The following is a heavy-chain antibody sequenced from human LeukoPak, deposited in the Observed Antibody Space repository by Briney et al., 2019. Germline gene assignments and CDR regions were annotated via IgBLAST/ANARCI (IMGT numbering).Heavy chain of an antibody. D-gene: IGHD3-22*01. CDR2: IIPIFGTA. J-gene: IGHJ6*02. CDR1: GGTFSSYA. V-gene: IGHV1-69*13. Sequence: SVNVSCKASGGTFSSYAISWVRQAPGQVLEWMGGIIPIFGTANYAQKFQGRVTITADESTSTAYMELSSLRSEDTAVYYCAGYDSSGYYSTPKYGMDVWGQGTTVTVSS. CDR3: AGYDSSGYYSTPKYGMDV.